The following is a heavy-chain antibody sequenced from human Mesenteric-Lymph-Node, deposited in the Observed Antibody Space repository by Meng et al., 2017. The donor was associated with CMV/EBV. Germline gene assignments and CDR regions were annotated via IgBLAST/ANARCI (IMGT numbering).Heavy chain of an antibody. D-gene: IGHD3-3*02. CDR3: TTFHLAAFDDDY. Sequence: VSGCPLSGAWMSWVRQAPGKGLEWVGRSKSKIDGGAIDHAAPVKGRFTISRDDPKNTLYLQMNSLKTEDTAIYYCTTFHLAAFDDDYWGRGTLVTVSS. CDR1: GCPLSGAW. CDR2: SKSKIDGGAI. J-gene: IGHJ4*02. V-gene: IGHV3-15*05.